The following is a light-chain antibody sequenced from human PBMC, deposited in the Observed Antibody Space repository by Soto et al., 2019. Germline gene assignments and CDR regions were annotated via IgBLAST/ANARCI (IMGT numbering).Light chain of an antibody. Sequence: EIVMTQSPATLSVSPGETATLSCRASQSVSSNLAWYQQKPGQAPRHLIYGASTRATGIPARFSGSGSGTEFTLTISSLQSEDFAVYYCQLYNNWPPWTFGQGTKVEIK. CDR1: QSVSSN. CDR2: GAS. V-gene: IGKV3-15*01. CDR3: QLYNNWPPWT. J-gene: IGKJ1*01.